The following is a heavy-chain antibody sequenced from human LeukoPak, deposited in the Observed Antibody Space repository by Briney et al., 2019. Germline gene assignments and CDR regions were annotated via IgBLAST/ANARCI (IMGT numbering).Heavy chain of an antibody. J-gene: IGHJ4*02. CDR3: AKDRTNTAMVYYYFDY. D-gene: IGHD5-18*01. CDR2: ISGSGGST. CDR1: GFTFSTYA. Sequence: GGSLRLSCAASGFTFSTYAMSLVRQAPGKGLEWVSAISGSGGSTYYADSVKGRFTISRDNSKNTLYLQMNSLRAEDTAVYYCAKDRTNTAMVYYYFDYWGQGTLVTVSS. V-gene: IGHV3-23*01.